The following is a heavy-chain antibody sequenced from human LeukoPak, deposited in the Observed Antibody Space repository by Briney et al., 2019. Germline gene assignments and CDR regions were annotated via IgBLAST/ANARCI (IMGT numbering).Heavy chain of an antibody. CDR2: INPNSGGT. J-gene: IGHJ6*03. CDR3: ARGQPITMVRGVIDYYYYMDV. D-gene: IGHD3-10*01. V-gene: IGHV1-2*02. Sequence: ASVKVSCKASGYTFTGYYMHWVRQAPGQGLEWMGWINPNSGGTNYAQKFQGRVTMTRDTSISTAYMELSGLRSDDMAVYYCARGQPITMVRGVIDYYYYMDVWGKGTTVTVSS. CDR1: GYTFTGYY.